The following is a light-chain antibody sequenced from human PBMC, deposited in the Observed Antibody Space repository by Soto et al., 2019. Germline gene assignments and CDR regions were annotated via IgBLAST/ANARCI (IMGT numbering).Light chain of an antibody. V-gene: IGKV1-5*03. CDR1: QRISSR. Sequence: DIQMTQSPSTLSASVGDRVTIACRASQRISSRLAWYQQKPGKAPKLLIYKASSLESGVPSRFRGSGSGTEFTLTISSLQPDDFATYYCQNYNSYSEAFGQGNKVDIK. J-gene: IGKJ1*01. CDR3: QNYNSYSEA. CDR2: KAS.